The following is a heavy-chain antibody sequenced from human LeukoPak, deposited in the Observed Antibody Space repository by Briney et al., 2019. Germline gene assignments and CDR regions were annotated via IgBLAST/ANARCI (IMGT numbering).Heavy chain of an antibody. CDR1: GYTFTIYG. CDR2: ISGYNGNT. Sequence: GASVKGSCKASGYTFTIYGISWVRQAPGQGLECMGWISGYNGNTKYAQKFQGRVTMTTDTSTSTAYMELRSLRSDDTAVYYCARGARYYDFWSGYPVDVWGKGTTVTVSS. D-gene: IGHD3-3*01. J-gene: IGHJ6*04. CDR3: ARGARYYDFWSGYPVDV. V-gene: IGHV1-18*01.